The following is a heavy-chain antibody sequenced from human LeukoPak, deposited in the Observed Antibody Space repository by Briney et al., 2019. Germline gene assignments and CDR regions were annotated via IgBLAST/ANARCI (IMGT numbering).Heavy chain of an antibody. Sequence: GGSLRLSCAASGLIVSDAWMHWIRQAPGKGLEWVGRIKAKANGGTTDYAAPVKGRFTISRDNAKNSLYLQMNSLRAEDMALYYCAKEVIGSSVPYWYFDLWGRGTLVTVSP. CDR3: AKEVIGSSVPYWYFDL. D-gene: IGHD2-15*01. CDR2: IKAKANGGTT. V-gene: IGHV3-15*05. CDR1: GLIVSDAW. J-gene: IGHJ2*01.